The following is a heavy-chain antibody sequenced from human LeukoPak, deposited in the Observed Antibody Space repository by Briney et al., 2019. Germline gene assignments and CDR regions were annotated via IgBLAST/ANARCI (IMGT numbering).Heavy chain of an antibody. CDR2: ISTAGNLI. V-gene: IGHV3-21*01. CDR3: ARTVEGHFAF. D-gene: IGHD5-24*01. Sequence: GGSLRLSCVASAFTFKTYTLNWVRQTPGKGLEWVSYISTAGNLINYADSVRGRFTISRDNAKNSLYLYMSSLTPEDTAVYYCARTVEGHFAFRGQGTLVTVSS. J-gene: IGHJ4*02. CDR1: AFTFKTYT.